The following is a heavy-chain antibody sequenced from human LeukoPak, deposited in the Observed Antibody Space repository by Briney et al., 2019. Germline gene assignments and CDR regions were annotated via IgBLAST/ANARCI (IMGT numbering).Heavy chain of an antibody. CDR3: ATYSSLNAREFQY. D-gene: IGHD3-22*01. J-gene: IGHJ1*01. CDR2: INGDGSTT. V-gene: IGHV3-74*01. CDR1: GFTFSSFW. Sequence: GGSLRLSCAASGFTFSSFWMHWVRQAPGKGLVWDSCINGDGSTTYYADSVEGRFTISRDNTKNTLYLQMNSLRAEDTAVYYCATYSSLNAREFQYWGQGTLVTVSS.